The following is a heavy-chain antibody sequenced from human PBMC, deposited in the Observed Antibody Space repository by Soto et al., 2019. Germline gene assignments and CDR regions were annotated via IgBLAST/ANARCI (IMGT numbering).Heavy chain of an antibody. D-gene: IGHD6-19*01. V-gene: IGHV1-18*01. J-gene: IGHJ4*02. CDR3: ARDQRTYGSGWYELDY. Sequence: QVQLVQSGAEVKKPGASVTVSCKPSGYDFARHGITWVRQAPGQGLEWMGWISIYIGRTESSQKFQDRPTMTTDSSTSTAFMELRSLTSDDTAVYYCARDQRTYGSGWYELDYWGQGSLVTVS. CDR1: GYDFARHG. CDR2: ISIYIGRT.